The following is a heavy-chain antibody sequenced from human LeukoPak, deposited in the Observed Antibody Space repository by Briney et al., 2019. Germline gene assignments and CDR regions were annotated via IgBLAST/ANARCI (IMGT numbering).Heavy chain of an antibody. CDR3: AREVTTGIASAGRVDY. J-gene: IGHJ4*02. Sequence: SETLSLTCTVSGGSISSYYWSWIRQPAGKGLEWIGRIYISGSTNYNPSLKSRVTMSVDTSKNQFSLKLSSVTAADAAVYYCAREVTTGIASAGRVDYWGQGTLVTVSS. CDR1: GGSISSYY. CDR2: IYISGST. V-gene: IGHV4-4*07. D-gene: IGHD6-13*01.